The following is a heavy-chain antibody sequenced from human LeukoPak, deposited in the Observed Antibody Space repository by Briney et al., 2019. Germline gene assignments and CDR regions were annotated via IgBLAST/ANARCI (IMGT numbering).Heavy chain of an antibody. CDR3: ARAYLLGSYYGSGSYFWFDP. CDR1: GYTFTSYG. D-gene: IGHD3-10*01. Sequence: GASVKVSCKASGYTFTSYGISWVRQAPGQGLEWMGWISAYNGNTNYAQKLQGRVTMTTDTSTSTAYMELRSLRSDDTAVYYCARAYLLGSYYGSGSYFWFDPWGQGTLVTVSS. CDR2: ISAYNGNT. J-gene: IGHJ5*02. V-gene: IGHV1-18*01.